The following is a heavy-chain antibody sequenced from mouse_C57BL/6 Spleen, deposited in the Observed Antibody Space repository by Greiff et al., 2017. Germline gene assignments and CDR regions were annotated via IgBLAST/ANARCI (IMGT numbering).Heavy chain of an antibody. V-gene: IGHV1-64*01. Sequence: VQLQQPGAELVKPGASVKLSCKASGYTFTSYWMHWVKQRPGQGLEWIGMIHPNSGSTNYNEKFKSKATLTVDKSYSTAYMQLSSLTSEDSAVYYCASYYDYYWYFDVWGTGTTVTVSS. J-gene: IGHJ1*03. D-gene: IGHD2-4*01. CDR3: ASYYDYYWYFDV. CDR2: IHPNSGST. CDR1: GYTFTSYW.